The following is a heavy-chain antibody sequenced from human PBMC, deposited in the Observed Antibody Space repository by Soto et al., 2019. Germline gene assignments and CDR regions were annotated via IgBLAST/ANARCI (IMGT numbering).Heavy chain of an antibody. D-gene: IGHD6-6*01. CDR2: IYHSGST. V-gene: IGHV4-4*02. J-gene: IGHJ4*02. CDR3: ARSIADRTPDGFDY. CDR1: GGSISSSNW. Sequence: PSETLSLTCTVSGGSISSSNWWIWVRQPPGKGLEWIGEIYHSGSTNYNPSLKSRVTISVDKSKNQFSLRLSSVTAADTAVYYCARSIADRTPDGFDYWGQGTLVTVSS.